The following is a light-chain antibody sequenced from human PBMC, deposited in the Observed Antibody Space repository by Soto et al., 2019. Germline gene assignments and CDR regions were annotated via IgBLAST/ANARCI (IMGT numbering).Light chain of an antibody. V-gene: IGKV1-5*03. CDR1: HNISNW. CDR3: QQYNSYWT. Sequence: DIQMTQSPSSLSSSVGDRVTITCRASHNISNWLAGYQQNPGKAPKLLIYKASNLESGVPSRFSGSGSGTEFTLTISSLQPDDFATYYCQQYNSYWTFGQGTKVEIK. CDR2: KAS. J-gene: IGKJ1*01.